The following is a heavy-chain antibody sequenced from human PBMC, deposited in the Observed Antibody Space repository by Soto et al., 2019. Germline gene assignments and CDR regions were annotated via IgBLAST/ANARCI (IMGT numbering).Heavy chain of an antibody. CDR2: VIPIAGMT. V-gene: IGHV1-69*04. CDR1: GTSFSSYT. J-gene: IGHJ5*01. CDR3: GRGGCTSSSCLNWFDS. Sequence: QVQLLQSGAEVKMPGSSVKVSCQSSGTSFSSYTLSWVRQAPGQGLEWMGRVIPIAGMTNYAQKFQGRVTITADISTSTGYLELSRLRSDDTAVYYCGRGGCTSSSCLNWFDSWGQGTLVTVSS. D-gene: IGHD2-2*01.